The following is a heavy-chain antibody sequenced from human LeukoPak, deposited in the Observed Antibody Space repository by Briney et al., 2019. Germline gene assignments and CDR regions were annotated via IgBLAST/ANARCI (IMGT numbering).Heavy chain of an antibody. CDR2: INHSGST. D-gene: IGHD1-26*01. J-gene: IGHJ5*02. Sequence: SETLSLTCAVYGGSFSGYYWSWIRQPPGKGLEWIGEINHSGSTNYNPSLKSRVTISVDTSKNQFSLKLGSVTAADTAVYYCARGVMVGATSNWFDPWGQGTLVTVSS. V-gene: IGHV4-34*01. CDR3: ARGVMVGATSNWFDP. CDR1: GGSFSGYY.